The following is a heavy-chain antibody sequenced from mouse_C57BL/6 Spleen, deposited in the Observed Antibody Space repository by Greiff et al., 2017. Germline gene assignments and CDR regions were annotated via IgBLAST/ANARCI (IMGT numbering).Heavy chain of an antibody. Sequence: QVQLQQPGAELVRPGSSVKLSCKASGYTFTSYWMDWVKQRPGQGLEWIGNIYPSDSETHYNQKFKDKATLTVDKSSSTAYMQRSSLTSEDSAVYSCARGDVYYFDYWGQGTTLTVSS. CDR1: GYTFTSYW. CDR3: ARGDVYYFDY. J-gene: IGHJ2*01. CDR2: IYPSDSET. V-gene: IGHV1-61*01.